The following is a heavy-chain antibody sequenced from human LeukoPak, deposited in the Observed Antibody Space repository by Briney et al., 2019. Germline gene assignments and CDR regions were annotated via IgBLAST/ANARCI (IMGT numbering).Heavy chain of an antibody. CDR3: ARDGSGSGSPFDY. CDR1: GYFISSGYY. D-gene: IGHD3-22*01. V-gene: IGHV4-38-2*02. J-gene: IGHJ4*02. CDR2: IYHSGTT. Sequence: SETLSLTCTVSGYFISSGYYWAWIRQPPGKGLEWIGSIYHSGTTYYNPSLKSRVTISVDTSKNQFSLKLNSVTAPDTAVYYCARDGSGSGSPFDYWGQGTLVTVSS.